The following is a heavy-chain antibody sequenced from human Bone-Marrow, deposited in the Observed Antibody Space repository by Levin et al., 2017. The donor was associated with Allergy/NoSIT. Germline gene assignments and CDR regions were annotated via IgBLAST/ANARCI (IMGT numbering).Heavy chain of an antibody. V-gene: IGHV3-23*01. CDR3: AKGGASFDY. D-gene: IGHD1-26*01. CDR2: ISDSGGRT. Sequence: ETLSLTCAASGFTFSNYVMTWVRQAPGKGLEWVSGISDSGGRTYYADSVKGRFTISRDNSKNTVYLQMNSLRAADTAVYYCAKGGASFDYWGQGTLVTVSS. J-gene: IGHJ4*02. CDR1: GFTFSNYV.